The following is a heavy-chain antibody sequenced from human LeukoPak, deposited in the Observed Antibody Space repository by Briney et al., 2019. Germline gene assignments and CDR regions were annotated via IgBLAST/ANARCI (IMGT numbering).Heavy chain of an antibody. V-gene: IGHV4-34*01. CDR3: ARLYDYVWGSYRNYYYYYMDV. CDR2: INHSGST. Sequence: PSETLSLTCAVYGGSFSGYYWSWIRQPPGKGLEWIGEINHSGSTNYNPSLKSRVTISVDTSKNQFSLKLSSVTAADTAVYYCARLYDYVWGSYRNYYYYYMDVWGKGTTVTVSS. D-gene: IGHD3-16*02. J-gene: IGHJ6*03. CDR1: GGSFSGYY.